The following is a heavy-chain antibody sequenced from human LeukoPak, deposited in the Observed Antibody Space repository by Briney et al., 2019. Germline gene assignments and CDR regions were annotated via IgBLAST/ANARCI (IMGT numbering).Heavy chain of an antibody. D-gene: IGHD6-19*01. CDR1: GGSISNYH. V-gene: IGHV4-4*07. CDR3: ARRDISSGWSFDY. Sequence: SETLSLTCTVSGGSISNYHWSWIRQPAGKGLEWIGQIHISGSTNYNPPLKSRVTMSIDTPENQLSLTIRSVTAADTAVYYCARRDISSGWSFDYWGQGTLVTVSS. CDR2: IHISGST. J-gene: IGHJ4*02.